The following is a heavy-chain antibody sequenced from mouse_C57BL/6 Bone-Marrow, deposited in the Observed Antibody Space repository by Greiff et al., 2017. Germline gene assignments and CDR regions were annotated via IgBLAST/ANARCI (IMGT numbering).Heavy chain of an antibody. CDR3: ARIPYYYGSSWFAY. CDR2: IYPGSGST. J-gene: IGHJ3*01. CDR1: GYTFTSYW. Sequence: QVQLQQPGAELVKPGASVKMSCKASGYTFTSYWITWVKQRPGQGLEWIGDIYPGSGSTNYNEKFKSKATLTVDTSSSTAYMQLSSLTSEDSAVYYCARIPYYYGSSWFAYWGQGTLVTVSA. D-gene: IGHD1-1*01. V-gene: IGHV1-55*01.